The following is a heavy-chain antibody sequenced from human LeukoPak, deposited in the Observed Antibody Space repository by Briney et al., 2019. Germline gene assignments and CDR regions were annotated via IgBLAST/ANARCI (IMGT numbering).Heavy chain of an antibody. CDR1: GFTFSSYG. Sequence: GGSLRLSCAASGFTFSSYGMHWVRQAPGKGLEWVAVIWYDGSNKYYADSVKSRFTISRDNAKNSLYLQMNSLRAEDTAVYYCARLHIVVVTASFDIWGQGTMVTVSS. CDR3: ARLHIVVVTASFDI. J-gene: IGHJ3*02. V-gene: IGHV3-33*01. CDR2: IWYDGSNK. D-gene: IGHD2-21*02.